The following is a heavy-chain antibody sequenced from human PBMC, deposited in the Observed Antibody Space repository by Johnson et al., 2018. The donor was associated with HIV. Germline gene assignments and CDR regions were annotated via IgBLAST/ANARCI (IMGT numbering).Heavy chain of an antibody. D-gene: IGHD2-8*02. Sequence: VQLVESVGGVVQPGRSRRLSCAASGFTFDDYAMHWVRQAPGKGLEWVSGISWNSGSIGYADSVKGRFTISRDNSKNTLYLQMNSLRAEDTAVYYCARDGYCTGGADQCAFDIWGQGTMVTVSS. CDR2: ISWNSGSI. V-gene: IGHV3-9*01. CDR3: ARDGYCTGGADQCAFDI. J-gene: IGHJ3*02. CDR1: GFTFDDYA.